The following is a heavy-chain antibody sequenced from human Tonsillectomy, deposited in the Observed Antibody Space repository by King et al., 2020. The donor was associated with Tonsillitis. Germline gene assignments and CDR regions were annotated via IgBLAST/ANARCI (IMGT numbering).Heavy chain of an antibody. CDR2: INHSGST. V-gene: IGHV4-34*01. CDR1: GGSFSGYY. J-gene: IGHJ6*03. CDR3: ARGQAGTVDYDSSGLRYYYYYMDV. D-gene: IGHD3-22*01. Sequence: VQLQQWGAGLLKPSETLSLTCAAYGGSFSGYYWSWIRQPPGKGLEWIGEINHSGSTNYNPSLQSRVTISVDTSKNTFSLKLSSVTAADTAVYYCARGQAGTVDYDSSGLRYYYYYMDVWGKGTTVTVSS.